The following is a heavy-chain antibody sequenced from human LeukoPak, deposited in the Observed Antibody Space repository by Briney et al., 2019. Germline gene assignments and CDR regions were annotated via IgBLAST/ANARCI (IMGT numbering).Heavy chain of an antibody. Sequence: GGSLRLSCAASGFSFSSYSMNWVRQAPGKGLEWVSSISSSGSTIYYEDSVKGRFTISRDNAKNSLYLQMNSLRAEDTAVYYCARINWFDPWGQGTLVTVSS. CDR3: ARINWFDP. CDR1: GFSFSSYS. V-gene: IGHV3-48*04. J-gene: IGHJ5*02. CDR2: ISSSGSTI.